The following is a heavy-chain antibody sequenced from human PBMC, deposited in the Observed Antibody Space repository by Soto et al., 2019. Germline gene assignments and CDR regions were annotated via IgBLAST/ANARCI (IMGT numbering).Heavy chain of an antibody. CDR1: GFTFSNYD. Sequence: QVQLVESGGGVVQPGRSLRLSCAASGFTFSNYDMHWVRQAPGKGLEWVALISYHGNNTNFADSVKGRITISRDNSKNMLYLQMNSLRPDDTAVYFCAIVLTWRESFWGQGTQVTVSS. J-gene: IGHJ4*02. D-gene: IGHD3-3*01. CDR2: ISYHGNNT. CDR3: AIVLTWRESF. V-gene: IGHV3-30*04.